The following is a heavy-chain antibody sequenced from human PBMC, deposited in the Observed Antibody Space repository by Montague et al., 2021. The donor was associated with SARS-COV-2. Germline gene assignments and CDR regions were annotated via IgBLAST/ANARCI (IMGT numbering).Heavy chain of an antibody. D-gene: IGHD3-16*01. CDR1: GGSIRNYY. Sequence: TLSLTCAVSGGSIRNYYWSWTRQPPGKGLEWIGHIYYSGSTYYNPSVKSRVAISVDMSKNQFSLKLSSVTPADTAVYYCARAFTLTTKWLDSWGQGTLVTVSS. J-gene: IGHJ5*01. V-gene: IGHV4-30-4*08. CDR3: ARAFTLTTKWLDS. CDR2: IYYSGST.